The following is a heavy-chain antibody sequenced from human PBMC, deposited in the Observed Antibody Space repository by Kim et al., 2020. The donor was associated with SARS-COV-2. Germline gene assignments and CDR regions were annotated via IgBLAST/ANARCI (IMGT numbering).Heavy chain of an antibody. D-gene: IGHD6-19*01. CDR2: ISSSSSYI. CDR3: ARVLTSGWSYFYY. CDR1: GFTFSSYS. J-gene: IGHJ4*02. V-gene: IGHV3-21*04. Sequence: GGSLRLSCAASGFTFSSYSMNWVRQAPGKGLEWISSISSSSSYIYYADSVKGRFTISRDNATASLYLQMNSLRAEDTAVYYCARVLTSGWSYFYYWGQGT.